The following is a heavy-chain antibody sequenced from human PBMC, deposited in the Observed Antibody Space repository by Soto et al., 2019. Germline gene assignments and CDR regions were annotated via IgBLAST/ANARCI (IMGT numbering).Heavy chain of an antibody. CDR3: ARGGQRGLPYYYYYGMDV. D-gene: IGHD3-16*01. CDR2: INHSGST. V-gene: IGHV4-34*01. J-gene: IGHJ6*02. Sequence: QVQLQQWGAGLLKPSETLSLTCAVYGGSFSGYYWSWIRQPPGKGLEWIGEINHSGSTNYNPSLKSRVTIPVDTSKNQFSLKLSSVTAADTAVYYCARGGQRGLPYYYYYGMDVWGQGTTVTVSS. CDR1: GGSFSGYY.